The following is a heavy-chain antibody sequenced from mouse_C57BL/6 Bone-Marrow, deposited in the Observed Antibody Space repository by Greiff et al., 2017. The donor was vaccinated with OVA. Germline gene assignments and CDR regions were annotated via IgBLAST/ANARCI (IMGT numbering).Heavy chain of an antibody. CDR1: GYAFSSSW. Sequence: VKLQESGPELVKPGASVKISCKASGYAFSSSWMNWVKQRPGKGLEWIGRIYPGDGDTNYNGKFKGKATLTADKSSSTAYMQLSSLTSEDSAVYFCARRGYYGSSYGYFDVWGTGTTVTVSS. CDR2: IYPGDGDT. V-gene: IGHV1-82*01. J-gene: IGHJ1*03. D-gene: IGHD1-1*01. CDR3: ARRGYYGSSYGYFDV.